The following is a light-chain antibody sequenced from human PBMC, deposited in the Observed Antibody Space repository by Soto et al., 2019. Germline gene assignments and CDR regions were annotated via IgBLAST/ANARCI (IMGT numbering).Light chain of an antibody. CDR1: SSDVGAYNY. J-gene: IGLJ3*02. CDR3: CSYAGTSWV. Sequence: QSALTQPRSVSGSPGQSVTISCTGTSSDVGAYNYISWYQHHPGKAPRLMIYDVSQRPSGVPDRFSDSKSGNTASLTISGLQAEDEADYYCCSYAGTSWVFGGGTKVTVL. V-gene: IGLV2-11*01. CDR2: DVS.